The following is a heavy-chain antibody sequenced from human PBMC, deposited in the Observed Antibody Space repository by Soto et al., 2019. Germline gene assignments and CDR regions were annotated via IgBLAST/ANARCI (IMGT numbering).Heavy chain of an antibody. Sequence: SANVSCKASGVAFSSYAISWVRQAPGQGLEWMGGIIPIFGTANYAQKFQGRVTITADESTSTAYMELSSLRSEDTAVYYCARLIRGGNGWFEPWGQGTRVIVSS. V-gene: IGHV1-69*13. CDR1: GVAFSSYA. J-gene: IGHJ5*02. D-gene: IGHD3-10*01. CDR3: ARLIRGGNGWFEP. CDR2: IIPIFGTA.